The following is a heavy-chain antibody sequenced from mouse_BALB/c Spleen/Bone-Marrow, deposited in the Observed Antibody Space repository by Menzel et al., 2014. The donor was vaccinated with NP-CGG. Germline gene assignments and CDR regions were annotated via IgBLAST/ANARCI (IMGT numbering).Heavy chain of an antibody. D-gene: IGHD2-1*01. CDR3: TRGNHYFDY. CDR2: IYPSDSYT. V-gene: IGHV1-69*02. J-gene: IGHJ2*01. Sequence: VKLMESGAELVRPGASVKLSCKASGYTFTSYWINWVKQRPGQGLEWIGNIYPSDSYTNYNQKFKDKATLTVDKSSSTAYMQLSSPTSEDSAVYYCTRGNHYFDYWGQGTTLTVSS. CDR1: GYTFTSYW.